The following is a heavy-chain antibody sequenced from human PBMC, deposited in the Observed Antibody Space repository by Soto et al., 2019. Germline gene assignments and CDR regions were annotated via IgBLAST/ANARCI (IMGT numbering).Heavy chain of an antibody. CDR3: ARSLVNGTYEAFDI. Sequence: EVYLAQSGAEVKKPGESLKISCKGSGYNFNRYWIGWVRQMPGKGLEWMGVIYPGDSDTRYSPSLQGQVTISADKSSSAAYLQWSSLQAWDTATYYCARSLVNGTYEAFDIWGQGTMVTVSS. CDR2: IYPGDSDT. J-gene: IGHJ3*02. CDR1: GYNFNRYW. D-gene: IGHD6-13*01. V-gene: IGHV5-51*03.